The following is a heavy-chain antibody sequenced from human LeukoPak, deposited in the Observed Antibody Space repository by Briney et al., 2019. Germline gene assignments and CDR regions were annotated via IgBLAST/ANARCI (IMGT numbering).Heavy chain of an antibody. D-gene: IGHD2-15*01. Sequence: PGGSLRLSCAASGFTFSSYAMSWVRQAPGKGLEWVSAISGSGGSTYYADSVKGRFTISRDNSKNTLYLQMNSLRAEDTAVYYCAQDCSGGSCSVWDYWGQGTLDTVSS. CDR2: ISGSGGST. J-gene: IGHJ4*02. V-gene: IGHV3-23*01. CDR3: AQDCSGGSCSVWDY. CDR1: GFTFSSYA.